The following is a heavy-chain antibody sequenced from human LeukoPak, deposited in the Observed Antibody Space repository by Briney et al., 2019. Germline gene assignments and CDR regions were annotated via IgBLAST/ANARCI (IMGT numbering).Heavy chain of an antibody. CDR2: ISYDGSNK. V-gene: IGHV3-30*04. J-gene: IGHJ6*04. CDR1: GFTFSSYA. CDR3: ARDLSSSWFDIYYYYYGMDV. D-gene: IGHD6-13*01. Sequence: GGSLRLSYAASGFTFSSYAMHWVRQAPGKGLEWVAVISYDGSNKYYADSVKGRFTISRDNSKNTLYLQMNSLRAEDTAVYYCARDLSSSWFDIYYYYYGMDVWGKGTTVTVSS.